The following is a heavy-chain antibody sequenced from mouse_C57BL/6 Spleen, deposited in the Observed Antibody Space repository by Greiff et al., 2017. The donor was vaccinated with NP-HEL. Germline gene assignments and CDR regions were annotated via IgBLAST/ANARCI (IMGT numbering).Heavy chain of an antibody. CDR1: GFTFSDYG. CDR3: ARNYYGSCLGYFDV. J-gene: IGHJ1*03. D-gene: IGHD2-1*01. Sequence: EVMLVESGGGLVKPGGSLKLSCAASGFTFSDYGMHWVRQAPEKGLEWVAYISSGSSTIYYADTVKGRFTISRDNAKNTLFLQMTSLRSEDTAMYYCARNYYGSCLGYFDVWGTGTTVTVSS. CDR2: ISSGSSTI. V-gene: IGHV5-17*01.